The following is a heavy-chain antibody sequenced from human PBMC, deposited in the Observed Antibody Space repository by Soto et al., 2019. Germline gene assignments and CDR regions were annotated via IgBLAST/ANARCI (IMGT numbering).Heavy chain of an antibody. CDR1: GYNFAGYW. J-gene: IGHJ6*02. D-gene: IGHD2-2*01. Sequence: PGESLKISCQVSGYNFAGYWISWVRQMPGKGLEWMGRIDPIDSYTNYSPSFQGHVTISADKSISTAYLQWSSLKASDTAMYYCARRYCSSASCPRNYYGMDVWGQGTTVTVSS. CDR2: IDPIDSYT. V-gene: IGHV5-10-1*01. CDR3: ARRYCSSASCPRNYYGMDV.